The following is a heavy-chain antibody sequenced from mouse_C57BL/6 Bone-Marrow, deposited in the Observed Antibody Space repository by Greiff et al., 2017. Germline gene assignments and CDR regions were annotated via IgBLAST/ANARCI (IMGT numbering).Heavy chain of an antibody. CDR3: TVYGYDEGDFDY. CDR2: IRLKSDNYAT. V-gene: IGHV6-3*01. J-gene: IGHJ2*01. CDR1: GFTFSNYW. Sequence: EVMLVESGGGLVQPGGSMKLSCVASGFTFSNYWMNWVRQSPEKGLEWVAQIRLKSDNYATHYAESVKGRFTISRDDSKSSVYLQMNNLRAEDTGIYYCTVYGYDEGDFDYWGQGTTLTVSS. D-gene: IGHD2-2*01.